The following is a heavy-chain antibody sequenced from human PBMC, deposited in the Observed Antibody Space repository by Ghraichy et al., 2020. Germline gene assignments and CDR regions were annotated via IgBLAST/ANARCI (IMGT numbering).Heavy chain of an antibody. J-gene: IGHJ5*02. V-gene: IGHV3-7*01. D-gene: IGHD6-19*01. CDR1: GFTFSSYW. Sequence: GGSLRLSCAASGFTFSSYWMSWVRQAPGKGLEWVANIKQDGSEKYYVDSVKGRFTISRDNAKNSLYLQMNSLRAEDTAVYYCARERSIAVAGTVWFDPWGQGTLVTVSS. CDR3: ARERSIAVAGTVWFDP. CDR2: IKQDGSEK.